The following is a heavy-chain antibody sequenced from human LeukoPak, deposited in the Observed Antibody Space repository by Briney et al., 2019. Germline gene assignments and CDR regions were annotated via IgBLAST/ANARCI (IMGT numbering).Heavy chain of an antibody. D-gene: IGHD5-12*01. CDR3: ARGKYGGYFIDY. V-gene: IGHV3-74*01. J-gene: IGHJ4*02. CDR1: GFTFDDYA. CDR2: IKPDGSDT. Sequence: AGRSLRLSCAAFGFTFDDYAMHWVRQAPGKGLVWVSRIKPDGSDTNYADSVKGRFTISRDNAKNTVYLQMNSLRAEDTAVYYCARGKYGGYFIDYWGQGTLVTVSS.